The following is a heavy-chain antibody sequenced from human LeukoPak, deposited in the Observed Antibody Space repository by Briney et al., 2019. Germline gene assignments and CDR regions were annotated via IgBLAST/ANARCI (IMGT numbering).Heavy chain of an antibody. Sequence: SETLSLTCTVSGGSISSYYWSWIRQPPGKGLEWIGYIYYSGSTNYNPSLKSRVTISVDTSKNQFSLKLSSVTAADTAVYYCARAYYGSGSYYMDVWGKGTTVTISS. CDR1: GGSISSYY. J-gene: IGHJ6*03. V-gene: IGHV4-59*01. D-gene: IGHD3-10*01. CDR2: IYYSGST. CDR3: ARAYYGSGSYYMDV.